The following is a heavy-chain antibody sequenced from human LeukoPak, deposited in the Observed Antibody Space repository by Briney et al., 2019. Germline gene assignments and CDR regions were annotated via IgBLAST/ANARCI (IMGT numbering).Heavy chain of an antibody. Sequence: SETLSLTCAVYGGSFSGYYWSWIRQPPGKGLEWIGEINHSGSTNYNPSLKSRVTISVDTSKNQFSLKLSSVTAADTAVYYCARGDYDSSGYIFGYWGQGTLVTVSS. V-gene: IGHV4-34*01. J-gene: IGHJ4*02. D-gene: IGHD3-22*01. CDR2: INHSGST. CDR1: GGSFSGYY. CDR3: ARGDYDSSGYIFGY.